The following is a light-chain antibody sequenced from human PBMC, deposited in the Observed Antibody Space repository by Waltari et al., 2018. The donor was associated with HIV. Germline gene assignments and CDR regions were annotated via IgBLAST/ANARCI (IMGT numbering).Light chain of an antibody. V-gene: IGKV1-33*01. CDR2: ATS. J-gene: IGKJ2*01. CDR3: QHYANLPRT. Sequence: DIQMTQSPSSLSASVGDRVTITCQESHDISNTLNWYQQKPGKAPKLLIYATSNLETGVPSRFSGSGSGTDFTFTISSLQPEDFATYYCQHYANLPRTFGQGTKLEIK. CDR1: HDISNT.